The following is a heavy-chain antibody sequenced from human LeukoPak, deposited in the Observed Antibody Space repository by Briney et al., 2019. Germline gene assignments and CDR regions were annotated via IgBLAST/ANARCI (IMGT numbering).Heavy chain of an antibody. V-gene: IGHV1-18*01. D-gene: IGHD3-3*01. CDR3: ARGAYDFWSRLKTYGMDV. J-gene: IGHJ6*02. Sequence: ASVKVSCKASGYTFTSYGISWVRQAPGQGLEWMGWISAYNGNTNYAQKLQGRVTMTTDTSTSTAYMELRSLRSDDTAVYYCARGAYDFWSRLKTYGMDVWGQGTTVTVSS. CDR1: GYTFTSYG. CDR2: ISAYNGNT.